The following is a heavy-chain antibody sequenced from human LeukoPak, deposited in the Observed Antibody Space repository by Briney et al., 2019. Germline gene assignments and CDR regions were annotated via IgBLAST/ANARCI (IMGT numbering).Heavy chain of an antibody. CDR2: IYTSGIT. CDR3: ARGSSSSGWEGFAC. V-gene: IGHV4-4*07. CDR1: GGSIRTYY. Sequence: SETLSLTCRVSGGSIRTYYWSWIRQPAGKGLEWVGRIYTSGITNYNPSLKSRLSMSLDTAANDFSLMLTAVTAADTAVYFCARGSSSSGWEGFACWGQGAPVTVSS. D-gene: IGHD6-19*01. J-gene: IGHJ4*02.